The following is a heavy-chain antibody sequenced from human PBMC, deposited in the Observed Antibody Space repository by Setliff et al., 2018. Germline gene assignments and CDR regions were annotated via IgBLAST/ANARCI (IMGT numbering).Heavy chain of an antibody. Sequence: KASETLSLTCTVSGGSISSSSYYWGWIRQPPGKGLEWIGSIYYSGSTYYNPSLKSRVAISVDTSKNQFSLKLSSVTAADTAVYYCARDGVLYSGSYYPWGQGTLVTVSS. V-gene: IGHV4-39*07. CDR2: IYYSGST. D-gene: IGHD1-26*01. CDR1: GGSISSSSYY. CDR3: ARDGVLYSGSYYP. J-gene: IGHJ5*02.